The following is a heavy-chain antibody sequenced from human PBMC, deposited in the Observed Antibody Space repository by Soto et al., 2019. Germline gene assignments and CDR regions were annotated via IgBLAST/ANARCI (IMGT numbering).Heavy chain of an antibody. CDR3: ATVGLDYGDYYFDY. D-gene: IGHD4-17*01. Sequence: ASVKVSCKVSGYTLTELSMHWVRQAPGKGLEWMGGFDPEDGETIYAQKFQGRVTMTEDTSTDTAYMELSSLRSEDTAVYYCATVGLDYGDYYFDYWGQGTLVTVSS. J-gene: IGHJ4*02. CDR1: GYTLTELS. V-gene: IGHV1-24*01. CDR2: FDPEDGET.